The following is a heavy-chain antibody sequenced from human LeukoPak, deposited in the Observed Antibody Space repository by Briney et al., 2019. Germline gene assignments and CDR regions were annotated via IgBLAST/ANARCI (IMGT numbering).Heavy chain of an antibody. D-gene: IGHD3/OR15-3a*01. CDR2: SDPEDGET. Sequence: ASVKVSCKVSGYSVMELSMHWVRQAPGKGLEWMGGSDPEDGETIYAQKFQGRVTMTEDTSTDTAYVELSSLRSEDTAVYYCATPGPDWGDAFDIWGQGTMVTVSS. CDR1: GYSVMELS. V-gene: IGHV1-24*01. CDR3: ATPGPDWGDAFDI. J-gene: IGHJ3*02.